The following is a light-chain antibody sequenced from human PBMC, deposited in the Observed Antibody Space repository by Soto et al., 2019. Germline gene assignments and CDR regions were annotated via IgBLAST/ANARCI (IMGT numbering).Light chain of an antibody. CDR3: SSYAGSNNFVV. V-gene: IGLV2-8*01. J-gene: IGLJ2*01. CDR1: SSDVGGYNY. Sequence: QSVLTQPPSASGSPGQSVTISCTGTSSDVGGYNYVSWYQQHPGKAPKLMIYGVSKRPTGVPDRFSGSKSGKTASLTVSGLQAEDEADYYCSSYAGSNNFVVFGGGTQRTVL. CDR2: GVS.